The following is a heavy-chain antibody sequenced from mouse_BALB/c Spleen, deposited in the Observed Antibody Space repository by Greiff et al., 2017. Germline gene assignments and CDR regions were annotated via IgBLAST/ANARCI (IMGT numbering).Heavy chain of an antibody. J-gene: IGHJ4*01. V-gene: IGHV1-9*01. CDR1: GYTFSSYW. CDR3: AKTDSSGYYAMDY. Sequence: VQLQQSGAELMKPGASVKISCKATGYTFSSYWIEWVKQRPGHGLEWIGEILPGSGSTNYNEKFKGKATFTADTSSNTAYMQLSSLTSEDSAVYYCAKTDSSGYYAMDYWGQGTSVTVSS. CDR2: ILPGSGST. D-gene: IGHD3-2*01.